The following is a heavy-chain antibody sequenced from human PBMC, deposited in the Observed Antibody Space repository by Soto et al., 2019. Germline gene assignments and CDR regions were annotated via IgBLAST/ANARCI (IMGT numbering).Heavy chain of an antibody. CDR1: GGSTSSGGYS. J-gene: IGHJ4*02. CDR3: ARGGLLPDY. CDR2: ISHSGST. Sequence: QLQLQESGSGLVKPSQTLSLTCAVSGGSTSSGGYSWSWLRQPPGKGLEWIGYISHSGSTYYNPSLQRRVTRSVDTSKTQFSLRLRSVTAADTAVYYCARGGLLPDYWGQGTLVTVSS. D-gene: IGHD6-19*01. V-gene: IGHV4-30-2*01.